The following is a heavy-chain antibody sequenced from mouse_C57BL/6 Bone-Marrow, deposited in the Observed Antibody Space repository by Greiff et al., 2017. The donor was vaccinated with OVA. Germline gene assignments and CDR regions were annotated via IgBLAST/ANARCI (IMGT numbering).Heavy chain of an antibody. J-gene: IGHJ3*01. D-gene: IGHD1-1*02. V-gene: IGHV7-3*01. CDR1: GFTFTDYY. Sequence: EVQLMESGGGLVQPGGSLSLSCAASGFTFTDYYMSWVRQPPGKALEWLGFIRNKANGYTTEYSASVKGRFTISSANFQSILYLHMNVLRAEDRVTYYCASWGSFAWFAYWGQGSLVSVAA. CDR3: ASWGSFAWFAY. CDR2: IRNKANGYTT.